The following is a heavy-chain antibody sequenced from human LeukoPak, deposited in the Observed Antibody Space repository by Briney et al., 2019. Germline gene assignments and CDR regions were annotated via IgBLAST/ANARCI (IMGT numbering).Heavy chain of an antibody. V-gene: IGHV4-59*01. CDR2: IYYRGST. Sequence: SETLSLTCTVSGGSISSYYWSWIRQPPGKGLEWIGYIYYRGSTNYNPSLKSRVTISVDTSKNQFSLKLSSVTAADTAVYYCARVEEAAAGTAEYFQHWGQGTLVTVSS. CDR1: GGSISSYY. J-gene: IGHJ1*01. D-gene: IGHD6-13*01. CDR3: ARVEEAAAGTAEYFQH.